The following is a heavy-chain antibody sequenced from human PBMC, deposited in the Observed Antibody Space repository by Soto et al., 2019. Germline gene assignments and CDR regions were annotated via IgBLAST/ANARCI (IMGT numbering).Heavy chain of an antibody. V-gene: IGHV3-48*01. D-gene: IGHD3-16*01. CDR1: EFTFSSYS. CDR2: ISSSSSTI. CDR3: ATRLPY. Sequence: VVSMRLSCGASEFTFSSYSMNWVRQAPGKGLEWVSYISSSSSTIYYADSVKGRFTISRDNAKNSLYLQMNSLRAEDTAVYYYATRLPYWGQGTLVTVSS. J-gene: IGHJ4*02.